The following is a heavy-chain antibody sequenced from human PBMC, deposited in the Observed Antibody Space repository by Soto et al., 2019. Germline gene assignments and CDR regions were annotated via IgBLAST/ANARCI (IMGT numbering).Heavy chain of an antibody. CDR3: ARDRGHDYIWGSYRYGPSGYYFDY. Sequence: SVKVSCKASGGTFSSYTISWVRQAPGQGLEWMGRIIPILGIANYAQKFQGRVTVTADKSTSTAYMELSSLRSEDTAVYYCARDRGHDYIWGSYRYGPSGYYFDYWGQGTLVTVSS. D-gene: IGHD3-16*02. J-gene: IGHJ4*02. V-gene: IGHV1-69*04. CDR1: GGTFSSYT. CDR2: IIPILGIA.